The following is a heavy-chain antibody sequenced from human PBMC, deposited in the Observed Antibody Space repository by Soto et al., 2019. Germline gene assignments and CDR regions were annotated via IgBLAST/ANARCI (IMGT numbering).Heavy chain of an antibody. CDR3: AGLSWVSSGSNWFDP. Sequence: SETLSLTCTVSGGSISSSSYYWGWIRQPPGKGLEWIGSIYYSGSTYYNPSLKSRVTISVDTSKNQFSLKLSSVTAADTAVYYCAGLSWVSSGSNWFDPWGQGTLVTVSS. D-gene: IGHD6-19*01. J-gene: IGHJ5*02. CDR1: GGSISSSSYY. CDR2: IYYSGST. V-gene: IGHV4-39*01.